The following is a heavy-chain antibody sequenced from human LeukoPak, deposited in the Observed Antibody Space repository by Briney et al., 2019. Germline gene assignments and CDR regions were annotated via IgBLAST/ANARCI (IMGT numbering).Heavy chain of an antibody. Sequence: GGSLRLSCAGAGLIFSNHAMSWVRQAPGKGLEWVSVISGSGDNTYYAGSVKGRFTVSRDNSKSTLYLQMNSLRADDTAVYYCAKGCSGIYCLGYYYLDVWGKGTTVTVSS. CDR1: GLIFSNHA. J-gene: IGHJ6*03. V-gene: IGHV3-23*01. CDR3: AKGCSGIYCLGYYYLDV. D-gene: IGHD1-26*01. CDR2: ISGSGDNT.